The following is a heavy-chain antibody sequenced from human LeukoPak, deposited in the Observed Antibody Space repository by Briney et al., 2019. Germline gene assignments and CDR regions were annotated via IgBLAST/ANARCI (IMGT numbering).Heavy chain of an antibody. CDR2: LGPGSNSI. J-gene: IGHJ4*02. V-gene: IGHV3-48*01. D-gene: IGHD1-26*01. CDR1: GFTFSSYG. CDR3: AKGLGSGRSLREFFDC. Sequence: GGSLSLSCAASGFTFSSYGMNWVRQAPAKGLEWVSYLGPGSNSISYADSVKGRFTISRDNAKKPMYPQMNSLRAEDTAVYYCAKGLGSGRSLREFFDCWGQGTLVTVSS.